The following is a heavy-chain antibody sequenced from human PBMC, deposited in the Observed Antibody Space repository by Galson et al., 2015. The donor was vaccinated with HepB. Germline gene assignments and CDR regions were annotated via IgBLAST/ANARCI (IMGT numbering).Heavy chain of an antibody. V-gene: IGHV2-70*11. CDR2: IDWDDDK. CDR1: GFSLTTRGMC. J-gene: IGHJ4*02. D-gene: IGHD3-10*01. CDR3: ARGIGMLRGDMIKVIDF. Sequence: PALVKPTQTLTLTCTFSGFSLTTRGMCVNWIRQPPGKALEWLARIDWDDDKYYSTSLKTRLTISKDTSKNQVVLRMTNMDPVDTATYYCARGIGMLRGDMIKVIDFWGQGTLVTVSS.